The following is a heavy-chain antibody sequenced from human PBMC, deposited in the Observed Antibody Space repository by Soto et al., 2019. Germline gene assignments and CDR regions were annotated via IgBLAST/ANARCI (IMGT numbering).Heavy chain of an antibody. D-gene: IGHD2-2*01. V-gene: IGHV3-74*01. CDR3: ARDWRSNRWYYFDS. Sequence: EVLLVESGGGVVQPGGSLRLSCAASGFTLNNYWMNWVRQAPGKGLEWVSRINIDGRSTTYADSVKGRFSISRDDAKNTLFLQMNSLRAEDTAVYYCARDWRSNRWYYFDSWGQGTLVTVSS. CDR2: INIDGRST. CDR1: GFTLNNYW. J-gene: IGHJ5*01.